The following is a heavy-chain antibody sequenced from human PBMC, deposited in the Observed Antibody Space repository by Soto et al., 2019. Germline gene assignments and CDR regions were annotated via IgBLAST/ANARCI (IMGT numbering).Heavy chain of an antibody. D-gene: IGHD1-26*01. J-gene: IGHJ6*02. CDR1: GYIFTGYF. CDR3: ARFTWGRDHYYGMDD. V-gene: IGHV1-2*02. CDR2: INPNTSAT. Sequence: ASVKVSCRASGYIFTGYFVQWLRQAPGQGLEWMGWINPNTSATNYAQNFQGRVTMTRDTSLGTAYMELTSLRPDDTALYYCARFTWGRDHYYGMDDWGQGTTVTVSS.